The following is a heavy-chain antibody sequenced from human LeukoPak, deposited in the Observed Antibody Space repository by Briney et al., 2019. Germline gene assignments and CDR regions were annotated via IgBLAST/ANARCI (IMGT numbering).Heavy chain of an antibody. CDR1: GGTFSSYA. D-gene: IGHD5-18*01. Sequence: SVKVPCKASGGTFSSYAISWVRQAPGQGLEWMGGIIPIFGTANYAQKFQGRVTITADESTSTAYMELSSLRSEDTAVYYCARDLVDTAMVTEFDYWGQGTLVTVSS. V-gene: IGHV1-69*13. J-gene: IGHJ4*02. CDR2: IIPIFGTA. CDR3: ARDLVDTAMVTEFDY.